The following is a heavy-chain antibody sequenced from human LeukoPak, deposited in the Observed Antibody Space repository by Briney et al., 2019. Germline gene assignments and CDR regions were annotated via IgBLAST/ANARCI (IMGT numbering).Heavy chain of an antibody. D-gene: IGHD6-13*01. CDR1: GYTFTGYY. Sequence: ASVKVSCKASGYTFTGYYMHWVRRAPGQGLEWMGWINPNSGGTNYAQKFQGRVTMTRDTSISTAYMELSRLRSDDTAVYYCARDRSVYSSSWYDYWGQGTLVTVSS. CDR3: ARDRSVYSSSWYDY. J-gene: IGHJ4*02. CDR2: INPNSGGT. V-gene: IGHV1-2*02.